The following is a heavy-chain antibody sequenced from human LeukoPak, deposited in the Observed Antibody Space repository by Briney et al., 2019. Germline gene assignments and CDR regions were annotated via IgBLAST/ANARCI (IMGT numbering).Heavy chain of an antibody. J-gene: IGHJ3*01. CDR1: GGSISSGGYS. D-gene: IGHD3-3*01. CDR2: IYHSGST. V-gene: IGHV4-30-2*01. Sequence: SETLSLTCAVSGGSISSGGYSWSWIRQPPGKGLEWIGYIYHSGSTYYNPSLKSRVTISVDTSKNQFSLKLSSVTAADTAVYYCARLFGKGTKRGPRVECPRWGQGTMVTVSS. CDR3: ARLFGKGTKRGPRVECPR.